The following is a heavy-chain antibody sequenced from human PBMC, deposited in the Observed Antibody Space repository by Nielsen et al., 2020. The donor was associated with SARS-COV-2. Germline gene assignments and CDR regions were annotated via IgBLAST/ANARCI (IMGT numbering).Heavy chain of an antibody. CDR3: ARGLGGYVAIDY. Sequence: ASVKVSCKASGYTFTGYYMHWVRQAPGQGLEWMGWINPNNGVTNYAPKLQDGITMTRDTSITTAYMELRRLRSDDTAMYYCARGLGGYVAIDYWGQGTLVTVSS. CDR2: INPNNGVT. V-gene: IGHV1-2*02. J-gene: IGHJ4*02. CDR1: GYTFTGYY. D-gene: IGHD5-12*01.